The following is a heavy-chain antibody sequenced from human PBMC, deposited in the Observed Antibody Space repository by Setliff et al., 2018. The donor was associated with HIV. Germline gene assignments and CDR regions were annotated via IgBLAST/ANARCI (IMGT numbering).Heavy chain of an antibody. J-gene: IGHJ5*02. V-gene: IGHV1-46*01. CDR1: GYTFTSYY. CDR2: IHPSGGST. Sequence: ASVKVSCKASGYTFTSYYIHWVRKAPGQGLEWMGVIHPSGGSTSYAQSFQDRVTMTRDTSTSTVYMELSSLRSEDTAVYYCARVRYCSGGSCYGGEYWFDPWGQGTLVTVSS. D-gene: IGHD2-15*01. CDR3: ARVRYCSGGSCYGGEYWFDP.